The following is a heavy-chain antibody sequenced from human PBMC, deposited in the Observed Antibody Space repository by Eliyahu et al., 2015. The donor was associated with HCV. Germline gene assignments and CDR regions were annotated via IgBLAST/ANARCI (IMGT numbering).Heavy chain of an antibody. D-gene: IGHD3-16*01. CDR2: ITDSSSAT. CDR1: GXIFGYYS. V-gene: IGHV3-48*02. Sequence: EEQLVESGGALVQPGGSLRLSCAASGXIFGYYSMXWVRQAPGKGLEWVSYITDSSSATYYADSVKGRFTISRDNAKNSLYLQMNSLRDEDTAVYYCARRGLGRYGMDVWGQGTTVTVSS. J-gene: IGHJ6*02. CDR3: ARRGLGRYGMDV.